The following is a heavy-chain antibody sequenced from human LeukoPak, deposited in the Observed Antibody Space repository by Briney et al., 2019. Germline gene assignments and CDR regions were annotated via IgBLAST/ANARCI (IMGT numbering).Heavy chain of an antibody. CDR2: IYYSGST. CDR3: AREDSSYYYYYYYMDV. D-gene: IGHD6-19*01. CDR1: GGSISSSSYY. Sequence: SETLSLTCTVSGGSISSSSYYWGWIRQPPGKGLDWIGSIYYSGSTYYNPSLKSRVTISVDTSKNQFSLKLSSVTAADTAVYYCAREDSSYYYYYYYMDVWGKGTTVTVSS. V-gene: IGHV4-39*07. J-gene: IGHJ6*03.